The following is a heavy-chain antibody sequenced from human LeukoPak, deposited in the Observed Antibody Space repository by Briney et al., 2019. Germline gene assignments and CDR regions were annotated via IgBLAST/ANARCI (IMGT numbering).Heavy chain of an antibody. CDR2: IYYSGST. J-gene: IGHJ4*02. Sequence: GSLRLSCAASEFSVGSNYMTWVRQPPGKGLEWIGSIYYSGSTYYNPSLKSRVTISVDTSKNQFSLKLSSVTAADTAVYYCARSGYSYGRAGYGYWGQGTLVTVSS. V-gene: IGHV4-39*07. CDR3: ARSGYSYGRAGYGY. D-gene: IGHD5-18*01. CDR1: EFSVGSNY.